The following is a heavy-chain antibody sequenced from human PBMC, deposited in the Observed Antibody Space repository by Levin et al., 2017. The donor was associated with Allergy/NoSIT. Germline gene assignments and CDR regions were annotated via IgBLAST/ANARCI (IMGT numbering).Heavy chain of an antibody. V-gene: IGHV3-15*01. Sequence: GESLKISCAASGFIFSNAWMTWVRQAPGKGLEWVGRIKRKTDGGTTDYAAPVKGRFTISRDDSKNTLYLQMNSLKTDDTAVYYCTTTVADGEFDYWGQGTLVTVSS. CDR3: TTTVADGEFDY. CDR1: GFIFSNAW. J-gene: IGHJ4*02. CDR2: IKRKTDGGTT. D-gene: IGHD6-13*01.